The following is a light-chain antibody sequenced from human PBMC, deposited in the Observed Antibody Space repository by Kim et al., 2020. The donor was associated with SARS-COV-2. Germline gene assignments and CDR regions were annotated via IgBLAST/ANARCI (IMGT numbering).Light chain of an antibody. CDR3: QQYDRPPYT. CDR1: QSVADNH. J-gene: IGKJ2*01. Sequence: LSPGERVILSCRSSQSVADNHLAWFQQQPGQAPRLLIYGTSSRATGIPDRFSGSESGTDFTLTISILEPEDSAVYYCQQYDRPPYTFGQGTKLEI. CDR2: GTS. V-gene: IGKV3-20*01.